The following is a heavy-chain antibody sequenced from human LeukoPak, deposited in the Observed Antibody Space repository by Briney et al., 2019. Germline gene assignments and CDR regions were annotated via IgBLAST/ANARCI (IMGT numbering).Heavy chain of an antibody. J-gene: IGHJ5*02. CDR3: ELDSYDSSPSHIWFDP. CDR1: GFTFSTYN. V-gene: IGHV3-48*03. CDR2: INKAGDSI. D-gene: IGHD3-22*01. Sequence: GGSLRLSCVGSGFTFSTYNMNWFRQAPGKGLEWVSYINKAGDSIYYAHSVKGRFTISRDNAKNSLYLQMSSLRVEDTAIYYCELDSYDSSPSHIWFDPWGQGTLVTVSS.